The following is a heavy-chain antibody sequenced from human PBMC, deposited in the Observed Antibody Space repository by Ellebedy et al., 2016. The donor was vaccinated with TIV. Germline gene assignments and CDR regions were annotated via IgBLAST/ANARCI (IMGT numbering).Heavy chain of an antibody. Sequence: GESLKISXAASGFTFSSYGMHWVRQAPGKGLEWVAVISYDGSNKYYADSVKGRFTISRDNSKNTLYLQMNSLRAEDTAVYYCARDETTHYGMDVWGQGTTVTVSS. J-gene: IGHJ6*02. V-gene: IGHV3-30*03. CDR1: GFTFSSYG. D-gene: IGHD4-11*01. CDR3: ARDETTHYGMDV. CDR2: ISYDGSNK.